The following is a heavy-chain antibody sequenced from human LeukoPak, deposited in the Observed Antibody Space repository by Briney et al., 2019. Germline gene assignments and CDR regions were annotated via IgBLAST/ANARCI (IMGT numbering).Heavy chain of an antibody. CDR3: ARWNQYTGSDVAAY. D-gene: IGHD5-12*01. Sequence: GGSLRLSCSVSGFTFSTFAMHWVRQAPGKGLESVSAISSDGDRTYYADSVEGRFTVSRDNSKNTLYLQMSSQRAEDTAVYYCARWNQYTGSDVAAYWGQGTLVTVSS. CDR1: GFTFSTFA. V-gene: IGHV3-64D*06. CDR2: ISSDGDRT. J-gene: IGHJ4*02.